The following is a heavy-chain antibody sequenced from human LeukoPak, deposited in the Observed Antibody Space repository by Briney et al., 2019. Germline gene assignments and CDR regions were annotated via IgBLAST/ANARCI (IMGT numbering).Heavy chain of an antibody. D-gene: IGHD1-14*01. CDR3: ARAGLRYYFDY. CDR1: GCTFTSYY. Sequence: ASVKVSCKASGCTFTSYYMHWVRQAPGQGLEWMGVINPSGGSTSYAQKFQGRVTMTRDTPTSTVYMELSSLRSEDTAVYYCARAGLRYYFDYWGQGTLVTVSS. J-gene: IGHJ4*02. V-gene: IGHV1-46*01. CDR2: INPSGGST.